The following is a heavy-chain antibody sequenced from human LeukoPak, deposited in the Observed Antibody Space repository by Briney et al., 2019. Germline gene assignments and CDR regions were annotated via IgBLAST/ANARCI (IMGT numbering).Heavy chain of an antibody. CDR2: INTNTGNP. CDR1: GYTFTSYA. J-gene: IGHJ3*02. V-gene: IGHV7-4-1*02. CDR3: ARVGYGSGSYDAFDI. D-gene: IGHD3-10*01. Sequence: ASVKVSYKASGYTFTSYAMNWVRQAPGQGLEWMGWINTNTGNPTYAQGFTGRFVFSLDTSVSTAYLQISSLKAEDTAVYYCARVGYGSGSYDAFDIWGQGTMVTVSS.